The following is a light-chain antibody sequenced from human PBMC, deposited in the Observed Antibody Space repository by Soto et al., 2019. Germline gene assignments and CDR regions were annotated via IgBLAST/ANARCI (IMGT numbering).Light chain of an antibody. CDR2: GAS. J-gene: IGKJ2*01. V-gene: IGKV3-15*01. CDR3: QQGHNWPLT. CDR1: QSINSE. Sequence: EIVMTQSPATLSLSPGERAALSCRASQSINSELAWYQQKPGQPPRLLIYGASTRAPGAPARFTGSESGSEFTLTISGLQSEDFAVYYCQQGHNWPLTFGQGTRLEI.